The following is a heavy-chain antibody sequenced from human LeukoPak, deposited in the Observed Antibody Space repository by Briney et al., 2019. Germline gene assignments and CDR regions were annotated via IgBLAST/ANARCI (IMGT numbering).Heavy chain of an antibody. CDR1: GFTFNNYN. J-gene: IGHJ4*02. Sequence: GGSLRLSCAASGFTFNNYNMNWVRQAPGKGLEWVSSISSSSSYIYYADSVKGRFTISRDNAKNSLYLQMNSLRAEDTAVYYCAVNSSDHHPTRAYDYWGQGTLVTVSS. V-gene: IGHV3-21*01. CDR3: AVNSSDHHPTRAYDY. D-gene: IGHD3-22*01. CDR2: ISSSSSYI.